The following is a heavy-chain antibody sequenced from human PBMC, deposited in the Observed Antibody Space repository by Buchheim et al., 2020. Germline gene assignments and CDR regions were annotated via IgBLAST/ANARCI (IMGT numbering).Heavy chain of an antibody. CDR1: GFTFSDYY. CDR3: ARDNVVVVVAATLPDYYYYYGMDV. CDR2: ISSSGSTI. D-gene: IGHD2-15*01. J-gene: IGHJ6*02. V-gene: IGHV3-11*01. Sequence: QVQLVESGGGLVKPGGSLRLSCAASGFTFSDYYMSWIRQAPGKGLEWASYISSSGSTIYYADSVKGRFTISRDNAKNSLYLQMNSLRAEDTAVYYCARDNVVVVVAATLPDYYYYYGMDVWGQGTT.